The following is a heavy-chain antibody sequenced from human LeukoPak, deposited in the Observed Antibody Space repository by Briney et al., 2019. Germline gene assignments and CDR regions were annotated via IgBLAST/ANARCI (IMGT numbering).Heavy chain of an antibody. J-gene: IGHJ4*02. CDR2: ISGGGETT. CDR3: ARDFADYVGYFFFDY. V-gene: IGHV3-23*01. D-gene: IGHD4-17*01. Sequence: GGSLRLSCAASGLTFNNYAMNWVRQAPGKGLEWVSSISGGGETTYYADSAKGRFTISRDNSQNTLYLQMNSLRAEDTAVYYCARDFADYVGYFFFDYWGQGTLVTVSS. CDR1: GLTFNNYA.